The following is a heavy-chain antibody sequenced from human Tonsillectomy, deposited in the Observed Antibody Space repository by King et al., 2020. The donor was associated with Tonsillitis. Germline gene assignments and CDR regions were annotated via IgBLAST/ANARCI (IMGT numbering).Heavy chain of an antibody. J-gene: IGHJ5*02. CDR3: ASGTGSYYNPDT. CDR2: IYYSGST. Sequence: QLQESGPGLVKPSETLSLTCTVSGGSISPYYCWIRQPPGKGLEWIGYIYYSGSTNYNPSLKSRVTISVDTSKNQFSLKLSSVTAADTAVYYCASGTGSYYNPDTWGQGTLITVSS. D-gene: IGHD3-10*01. CDR1: GGSISPYY. V-gene: IGHV4-59*01.